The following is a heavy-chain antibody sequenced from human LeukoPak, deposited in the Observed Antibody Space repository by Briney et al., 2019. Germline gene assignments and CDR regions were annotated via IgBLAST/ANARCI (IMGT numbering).Heavy chain of an antibody. J-gene: IGHJ6*03. Sequence: PSETLSLTCNVSGGSISSGGDYWIWIRQHPGKGLEWIGHIYHSGSTNYNPSLKSRVTISVDTSKNQFSLKLNSVTAADTAVYFCARADYGGSFYMDVWGKGTTVTVSS. D-gene: IGHD4-23*01. V-gene: IGHV4-31*03. CDR2: IYHSGST. CDR3: ARADYGGSFYMDV. CDR1: GGSISSGGDY.